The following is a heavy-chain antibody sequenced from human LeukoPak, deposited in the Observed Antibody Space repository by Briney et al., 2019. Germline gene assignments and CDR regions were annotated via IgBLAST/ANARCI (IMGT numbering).Heavy chain of an antibody. CDR1: GGSVSSGSYY. Sequence: PSETLSLTCTVSGGSVSSGSYYWSWIRQPPGKGLEWIGYIYDSGSTNYNPSLKSRVAISVDTSKNQFSLKLSSVTAADTAVYYCARAPTTVVTPGAFDIWGQGTMVTVSS. D-gene: IGHD4-23*01. CDR2: IYDSGST. CDR3: ARAPTTVVTPGAFDI. V-gene: IGHV4-61*01. J-gene: IGHJ3*02.